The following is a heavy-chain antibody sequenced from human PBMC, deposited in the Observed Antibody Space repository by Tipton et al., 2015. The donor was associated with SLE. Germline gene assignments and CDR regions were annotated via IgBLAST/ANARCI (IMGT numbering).Heavy chain of an antibody. CDR3: ARGIAAADNIYFQH. CDR1: GFTFSSYG. D-gene: IGHD6-13*01. J-gene: IGHJ1*01. V-gene: IGHV3-30*19. Sequence: RSLRLSCAASGFTFSSYGMHWVRQTPGKGLEWVAVISYDGSNKYYADSVKGRFTISRDNSKNTLYLQMNSLRAEDTAVYYCARGIAAADNIYFQHWGQGTLVTVSS. CDR2: ISYDGSNK.